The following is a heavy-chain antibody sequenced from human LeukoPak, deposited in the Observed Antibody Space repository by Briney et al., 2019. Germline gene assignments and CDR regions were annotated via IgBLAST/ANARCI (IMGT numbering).Heavy chain of an antibody. CDR1: GFTASSNY. CDR3: ARALAPYYYMSFDY. J-gene: IGHJ4*02. D-gene: IGHD3-10*01. Sequence: PGRTLRLSCAASGFTASSNYMSSVRQAPGKGLEWVSVIYSGGTKYCADSVKGRFNISRDDSKNTLYLQMNSLRAEDTAVYYCARALAPYYYMSFDYWGQGTLVTVS. V-gene: IGHV3-66*01. CDR2: IYSGGTK.